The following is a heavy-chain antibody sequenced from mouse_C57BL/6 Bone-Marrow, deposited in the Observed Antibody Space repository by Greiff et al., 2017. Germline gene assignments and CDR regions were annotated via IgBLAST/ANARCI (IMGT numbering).Heavy chain of an antibody. D-gene: IGHD1-1*01. V-gene: IGHV3-6*01. CDR3: ALTTGVAGFAY. J-gene: IGHJ3*01. CDR2: ISYDGSN. CDR1: GYSITSGYY. Sequence: EVQLQESGPGLVKPSQSLSLTCSVTGYSITSGYYWNWIRQFPGNKLEWMGYISYDGSNNYNPSLKNRISITRDTSKNQFFLKLNSVTTEETATYYCALTTGVAGFAYWAQGTLVTVSA.